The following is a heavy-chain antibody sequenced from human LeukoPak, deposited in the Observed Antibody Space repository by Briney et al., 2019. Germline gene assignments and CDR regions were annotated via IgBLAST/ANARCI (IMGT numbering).Heavy chain of an antibody. CDR2: ISASGGST. CDR1: GLTSRSYA. D-gene: IGHD3-10*01. Sequence: PGGSLGLSCAASGLTSRSYAMSWVRQAPGKGLEWVSGISASGGSTYYADAVKGRFTISRDISKNTLYLQMSSLRAEDTAIYYCAQASSDYFGSGSLTSWGQGTLVTVSS. J-gene: IGHJ5*02. CDR3: AQASSDYFGSGSLTS. V-gene: IGHV3-23*01.